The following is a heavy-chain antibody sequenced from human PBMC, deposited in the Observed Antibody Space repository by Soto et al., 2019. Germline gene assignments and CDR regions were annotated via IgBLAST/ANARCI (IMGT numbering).Heavy chain of an antibody. CDR1: GGSISSYY. CDR3: ARGVVTDAIGWLDT. J-gene: IGHJ5*02. CDR2: IYYSGST. Sequence: SETLSLTCTVSGGSISSYYWSWIRQPPGKGLEWIGYIYYSGSTNYNPSLKSRVTISVDTSKNQFSLKLSSVTAAATAVYYCARGVVTDAIGWLDTWGQGTLVTVSS. V-gene: IGHV4-59*01. D-gene: IGHD2-2*01.